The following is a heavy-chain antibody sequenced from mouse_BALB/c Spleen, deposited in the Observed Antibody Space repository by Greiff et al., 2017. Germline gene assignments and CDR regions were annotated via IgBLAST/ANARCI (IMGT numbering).Heavy chain of an antibody. D-gene: IGHD1-1*01. CDR3: ARDYYGSRYYFDD. J-gene: IGHJ2*01. CDR1: GYSFTGYF. Sequence: VQLQQSGPELVKPGASVKISCKASGYSFTGYFMNWVMQSHGKSLEWIGRINPYNGDTFYNQKFKGKATLTVDKSSSTAHMELRSLASEDSAVYYCARDYYGSRYYFDDWGQGTTLTVSS. V-gene: IGHV1-20*02. CDR2: INPYNGDT.